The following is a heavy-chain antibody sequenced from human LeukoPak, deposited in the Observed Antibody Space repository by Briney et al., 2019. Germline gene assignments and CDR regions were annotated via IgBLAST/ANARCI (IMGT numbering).Heavy chain of an antibody. CDR1: GGTFSSYA. J-gene: IGHJ5*02. V-gene: IGHV1-69*05. CDR2: IIPIFGTA. Sequence: SVKVSCKASGGTFSSYAISWVRQAPGQGLEWMGGIIPIFGTANYAQKFQGRVTITTDESTSTAYMELSSLRSEDTAAYYCAGVWSSSWYGGFDPWGQGTLVTVSS. CDR3: AGVWSSSWYGGFDP. D-gene: IGHD6-13*01.